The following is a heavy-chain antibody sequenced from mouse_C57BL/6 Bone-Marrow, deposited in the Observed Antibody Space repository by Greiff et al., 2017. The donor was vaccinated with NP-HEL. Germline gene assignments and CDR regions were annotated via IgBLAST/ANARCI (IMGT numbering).Heavy chain of an antibody. CDR2: ISNLAYSI. V-gene: IGHV5-15*04. CDR1: GFTFSDYG. Sequence: EVKLVESGGGLVQPGGSLKLSCAASGFTFSDYGMAWVRQAPRKGPEWVAFISNLAYSIYYADTVTGRFTISRENAKNTLYLEMSSLRSEDTAMYYCARDYYGSSYGNWYFDVWGTGTTVTVSS. J-gene: IGHJ1*03. D-gene: IGHD1-1*01. CDR3: ARDYYGSSYGNWYFDV.